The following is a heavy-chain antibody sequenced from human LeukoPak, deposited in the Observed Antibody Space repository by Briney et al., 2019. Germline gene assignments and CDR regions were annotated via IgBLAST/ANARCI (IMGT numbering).Heavy chain of an antibody. J-gene: IGHJ4*02. D-gene: IGHD6-19*01. CDR3: AKDNTPYSSGWFDY. Sequence: GGSLRLSCAASGFTFSSYSLNWVRQAPGKGLEWVSAISGSGGSTYYADSVKGRFTISRDNSKNTLYLQMNSLRAEDTAVYYCAKDNTPYSSGWFDYWGQGTLVTVSS. V-gene: IGHV3-23*01. CDR1: GFTFSSYS. CDR2: ISGSGGST.